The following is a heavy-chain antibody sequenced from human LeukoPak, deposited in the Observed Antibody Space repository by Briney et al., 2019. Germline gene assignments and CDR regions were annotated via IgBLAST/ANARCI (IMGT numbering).Heavy chain of an antibody. J-gene: IGHJ6*02. CDR1: GFTVSSNF. D-gene: IGHD7-27*01. CDR2: IYGGGST. Sequence: PGGSLRLSCAASGFTVSSNFMAWVRQAPGKGLEWVSVIYGGGSTFYADSVKGRSTISRDNSQNTMYLQMNGLRAEDTAVYYCARDLLGITTYYYGMDVWGQGTTVTVSS. V-gene: IGHV3-53*01. CDR3: ARDLLGITTYYYGMDV.